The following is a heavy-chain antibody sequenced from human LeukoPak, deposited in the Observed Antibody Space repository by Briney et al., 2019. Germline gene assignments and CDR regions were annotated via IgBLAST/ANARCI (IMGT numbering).Heavy chain of an antibody. V-gene: IGHV4-59*01. J-gene: IGHJ6*03. CDR2: IYYSGST. Sequence: PSETLSLTCTVSGGSISSYYWSWFRQPPGKGLEWIGYIYYSGSTNYNPSLKSRVTISVDTSKNQFSLKLSSVTAADTAVYYCANGRYYMDVWGKGTTVTVSS. CDR1: GGSISSYY. CDR3: ANGRYYMDV.